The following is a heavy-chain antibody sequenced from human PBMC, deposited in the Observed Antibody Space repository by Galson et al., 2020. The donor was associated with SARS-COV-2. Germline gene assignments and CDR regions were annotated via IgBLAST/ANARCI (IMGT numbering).Heavy chain of an antibody. Sequence: SQTLSLTCAISGDNVSSDRAAWNWIRQSPSRGLEWLGRTYYRSKWNNDYAVSMRGRLIINPDTSENQFSLQLDSVTPEDTAVYYCARDPSDWTVLEYWCQGTLGTVSS. J-gene: IGHJ4*02. D-gene: IGHD1-1*01. V-gene: IGHV6-1*01. CDR2: TYYRSKWNN. CDR1: GDNVSSDRAA. CDR3: ARDPSDWTVLEY.